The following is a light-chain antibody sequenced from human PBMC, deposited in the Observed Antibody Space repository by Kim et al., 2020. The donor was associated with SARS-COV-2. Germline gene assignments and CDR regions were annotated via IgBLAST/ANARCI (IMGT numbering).Light chain of an antibody. CDR1: SSKLGAGYE. J-gene: IGLJ2*01. CDR3: QSYDSSLSGVV. CDR2: GNT. V-gene: IGLV1-40*01. Sequence: QRVTCPWTGRSSKLGAGYELHWYQQLPGTAPKLRIYGNTNRPSGVPDRFSGSKSGTSASLAITGLQAEDEADYYCQSYDSSLSGVVFGGGTQLTVL.